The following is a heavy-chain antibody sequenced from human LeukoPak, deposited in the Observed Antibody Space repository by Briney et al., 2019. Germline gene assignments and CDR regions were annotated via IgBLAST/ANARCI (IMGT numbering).Heavy chain of an antibody. Sequence: GGSLRLFRAASGFTFSRYIMNWVGQAPGKGLEWVSAISGSGGSTSYADSVKGLFTISRDNSKNTLCLQMNSLRAEDTAVYYCAKYDADYEASGGYGMDVWGQGTTVTVSS. V-gene: IGHV3-23*01. J-gene: IGHJ6*02. CDR3: AKYDADYEASGGYGMDV. CDR2: ISGSGGST. CDR1: GFTFSRYI. D-gene: IGHD4-17*01.